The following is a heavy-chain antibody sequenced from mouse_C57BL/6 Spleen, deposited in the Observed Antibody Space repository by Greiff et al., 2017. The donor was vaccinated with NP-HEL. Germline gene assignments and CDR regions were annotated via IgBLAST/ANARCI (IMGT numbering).Heavy chain of an antibody. D-gene: IGHD2-14*01. Sequence: QVHVKQPGAELVKPGASVKMSCKASGYTFTSYWITWVKQRPGQGLEWIGDIYPGSGSTNYNEKFKSKATLTVDTSSSTAYMQLSSLTSEDSAVYYCARRGIGAMDYWGQGTSVTVSS. V-gene: IGHV1-55*01. CDR1: GYTFTSYW. J-gene: IGHJ4*01. CDR2: IYPGSGST. CDR3: ARRGIGAMDY.